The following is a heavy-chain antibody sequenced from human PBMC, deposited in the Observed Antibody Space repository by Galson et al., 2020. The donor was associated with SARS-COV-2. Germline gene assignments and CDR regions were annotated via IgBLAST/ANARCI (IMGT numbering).Heavy chain of an antibody. CDR1: GFTFSSYA. V-gene: IGHV3-64*01. D-gene: IGHD6-13*01. CDR3: AGGPYSNSYIDY. J-gene: IGHJ4*02. Sequence: GESLKISCAASGFTFSSYAIHWVRQAPGKGLEYVASISSNGGSNTYASSVKGRFTISRDNTRNTLYLQMGSLRVEDMAVYYCAGGPYSNSYIDYWGQGTLVTVSS. CDR2: ISSNGGSN.